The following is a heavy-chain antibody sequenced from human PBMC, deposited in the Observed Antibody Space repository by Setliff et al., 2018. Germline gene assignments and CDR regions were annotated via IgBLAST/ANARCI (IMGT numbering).Heavy chain of an antibody. V-gene: IGHV3-21*01. CDR3: ARDNTLFGVVITGSWFDP. J-gene: IGHJ5*02. CDR1: GFSLNSFR. D-gene: IGHD3-3*01. Sequence: GGSLRLSCAASGFSLNSFRMTWIRQPPGKGLEWVPSISSTGDDIYYADPVKGRFTISRDNAENSLYLQMNSLRVEDTAVYYCARDNTLFGVVITGSWFDPWGQGTLVTVSS. CDR2: ISSTGDDI.